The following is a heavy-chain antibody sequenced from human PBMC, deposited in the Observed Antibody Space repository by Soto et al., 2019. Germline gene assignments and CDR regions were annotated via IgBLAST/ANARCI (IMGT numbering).Heavy chain of an antibody. CDR1: GGTFSSYA. CDR3: ARDKDRPQLGGNYYYIMDV. Sequence: QVQLVQSGSEVKKPGSSVKVSCKASGGTFSSYAISWVRQVPGQGLEWMGGIMPIFGNPDYAQKFQGRVTITADESTSIAYMELSSLRSGDTGVYYCARDKDRPQLGGNYYYIMDVWGQGTTVTVSS. J-gene: IGHJ6*02. CDR2: IMPIFGNP. V-gene: IGHV1-69*12. D-gene: IGHD3-10*01.